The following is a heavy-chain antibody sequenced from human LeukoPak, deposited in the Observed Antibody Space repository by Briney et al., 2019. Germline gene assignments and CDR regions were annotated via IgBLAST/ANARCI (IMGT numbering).Heavy chain of an antibody. J-gene: IGHJ4*02. CDR2: TRYDGSNK. CDR3: AKGRGTYYYGSGSLGIDY. D-gene: IGHD3-10*01. V-gene: IGHV3-30*02. CDR1: GFTFSSYA. Sequence: GGSLRLSCAASGFTFSSYAMSWVRQAPGKGLEWVAFTRYDGSNKYYADSVKGRFTISRDNSKNTLYLQMNSLRAEDTAVYYCAKGRGTYYYGSGSLGIDYWGQGTLVTVSS.